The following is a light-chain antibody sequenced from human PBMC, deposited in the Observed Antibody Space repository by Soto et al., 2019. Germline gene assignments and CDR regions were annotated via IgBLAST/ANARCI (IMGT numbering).Light chain of an antibody. CDR1: QSISSY. V-gene: IGKV1-39*01. CDR3: QQSYIGP. J-gene: IGKJ1*01. Sequence: DIQMTPSPSSLSASVGDRVTITCRASQSISSYLNWYQQKPGKAPKLLIYAASSLQSGVPSRFSGSGSGTDFTLTISSLQPEDFATYSCQQSYIGPSGQGANADI. CDR2: AAS.